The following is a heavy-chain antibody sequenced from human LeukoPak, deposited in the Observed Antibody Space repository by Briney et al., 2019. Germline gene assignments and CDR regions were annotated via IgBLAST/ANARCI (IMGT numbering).Heavy chain of an antibody. J-gene: IGHJ4*02. CDR3: AKETGYSSSWYSDY. CDR2: ISGSGGST. V-gene: IGHV3-23*01. Sequence: GGSLRLSCAASGFTFSSYAMSWVRQAPGKGLEWVSAISGSGGSTYYADSVKGRFTISRDNSKDTLYLQMNSLRAEDTAVYYCAKETGYSSSWYSDYWGQGTLVTVSS. D-gene: IGHD6-13*01. CDR1: GFTFSSYA.